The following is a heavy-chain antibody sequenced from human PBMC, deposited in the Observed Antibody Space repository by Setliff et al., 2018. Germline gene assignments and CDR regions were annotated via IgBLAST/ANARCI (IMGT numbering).Heavy chain of an antibody. CDR3: AGSLGGFNY. Sequence: LSLTCTVSGGSISSSSYYWGWIRQPPGKGLEWIGSIYYSGSTYYNPSLKSRVTISVDTSKNQFSLKLSSVTAADTAVYYCAGSLGGFNYWGQGTLVTVSS. CDR1: GGSISSSSYY. J-gene: IGHJ4*02. D-gene: IGHD3-16*01. V-gene: IGHV4-39*07. CDR2: IYYSGST.